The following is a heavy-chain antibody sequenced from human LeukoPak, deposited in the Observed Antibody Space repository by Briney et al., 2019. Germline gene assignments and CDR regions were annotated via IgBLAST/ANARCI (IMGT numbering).Heavy chain of an antibody. V-gene: IGHV1-69*13. CDR3: ARCYSGSYYWFDP. CDR2: IIPIFGTA. J-gene: IGHJ5*02. Sequence: GASVKVSCKASGGTFSSYAISWVRQAPGQGLEWMGGIIPIFGTANYAQKFQGRVTITADESTSTAYMELSSLRSEDTAVYYCARCYSGSYYWFDPRGQGTLVTVSS. D-gene: IGHD1-26*01. CDR1: GGTFSSYA.